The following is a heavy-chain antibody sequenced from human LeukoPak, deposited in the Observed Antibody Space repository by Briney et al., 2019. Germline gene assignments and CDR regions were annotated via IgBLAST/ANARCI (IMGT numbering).Heavy chain of an antibody. CDR1: GYSFTSYW. CDR2: IDPSDSYT. J-gene: IGHJ5*02. V-gene: IGHV5-10-1*01. Sequence: PGGSLRLSCKGSGYSFTSYWISWVRQMPGKGLEWMGRIDPSDSYTNSSPSFQGHVTISADKSISTAYLQWSSLKASDTAMYYCARHDYGSYNWFDPWGQGTLVTVSS. CDR3: ARHDYGSYNWFDP. D-gene: IGHD5-12*01.